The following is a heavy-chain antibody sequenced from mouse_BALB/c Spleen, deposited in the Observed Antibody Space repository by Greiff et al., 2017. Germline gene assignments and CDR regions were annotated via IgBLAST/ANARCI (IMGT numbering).Heavy chain of an antibody. D-gene: IGHD2-4*01. V-gene: IGHV1S135*01. J-gene: IGHJ2*01. CDR1: GYSFTSYY. CDR2: IDPFNGGT. Sequence: EVQLQQSGPELMKPGASVKISCKASGYSFTSYYMHWVKQSHGKSLEWIGYIDPFNGGTSYNQKFKGKATLTVDKSSSTAYMHLSSLTSEDSAVYYCARDDSPLDYWGQGTTLTVSS. CDR3: ARDDSPLDY.